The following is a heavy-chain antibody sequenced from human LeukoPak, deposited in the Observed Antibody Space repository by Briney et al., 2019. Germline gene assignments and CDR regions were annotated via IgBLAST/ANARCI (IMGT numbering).Heavy chain of an antibody. J-gene: IGHJ4*02. D-gene: IGHD3-22*01. CDR1: AGSISSYY. V-gene: IGHV4-59*01. Sequence: SETLSLTCTVSAGSISSYYWTWTRQPPGKGLEWIGYIYYSGSTNYNPSLKSRVTISVDTSKNQFSLKLTSLTAADTAVYYCARAGVSSGYWSLWGQGTLVTVSS. CDR2: IYYSGST. CDR3: ARAGVSSGYWSL.